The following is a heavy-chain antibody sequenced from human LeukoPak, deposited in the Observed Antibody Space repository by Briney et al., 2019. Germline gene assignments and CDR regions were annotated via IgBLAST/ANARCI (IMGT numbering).Heavy chain of an antibody. CDR1: GYTFTSYF. J-gene: IGHJ4*02. Sequence: ASVKVSCKASGYTFTSYFMHWVRQAPGEGLEWMGIINPSGGSTSYAQKFQGRVTMTRDTSTSTVYMELSSLRSEDTAVYYCAREGPYSSAWYYFDYWGQGTLVTVSS. CDR2: INPSGGST. CDR3: AREGPYSSAWYYFDY. D-gene: IGHD6-19*01. V-gene: IGHV1-46*01.